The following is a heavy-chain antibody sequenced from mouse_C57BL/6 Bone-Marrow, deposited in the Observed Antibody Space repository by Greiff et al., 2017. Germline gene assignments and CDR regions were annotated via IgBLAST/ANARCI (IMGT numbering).Heavy chain of an antibody. Sequence: QVQLKQSGAELARPGASVKLSCKASGYTFTSYGISWVKQRTGQGLEWIGEIYPRSGNTYYNEKFKGKATLTADNSSSTAYMELRSLTSEDSAVYFCARSGAGTPLAYWGQGTLVTVSA. V-gene: IGHV1-81*01. D-gene: IGHD4-1*01. CDR3: ARSGAGTPLAY. J-gene: IGHJ3*01. CDR1: GYTFTSYG. CDR2: IYPRSGNT.